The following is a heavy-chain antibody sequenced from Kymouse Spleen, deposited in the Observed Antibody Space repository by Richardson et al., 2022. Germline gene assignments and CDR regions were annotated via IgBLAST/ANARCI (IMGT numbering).Heavy chain of an antibody. CDR3: ARDQDNWNFPYYYYYGMDV. D-gene: IGHD1-7*01. CDR1: GFTFSSYS. Sequence: EVQLVESGGGLVQPGGSLRLSCAASGFTFSSYSMNWVRQAPGKGLEWVSYISSSSSTIYYADSVKGRFTISRDNAKNSLYLQMNSLRDEDTAVYYCARDQDNWNFPYYYYYGMDVWGQGTTVTVSS. V-gene: IGHV3-48*02. CDR2: ISSSSSTI. J-gene: IGHJ6*02.